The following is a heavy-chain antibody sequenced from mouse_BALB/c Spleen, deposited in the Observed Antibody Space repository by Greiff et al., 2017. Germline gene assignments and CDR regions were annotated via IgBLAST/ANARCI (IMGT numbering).Heavy chain of an antibody. Sequence: QVQLKESGAELARPGASVKLSCKASGYTFTSYWMQWVKQRPGQGLEWIGAIYPGDGDTRYTQKFKGKATLTADKSSSTAYMQLSSLASEDSAVYYCASPTMDGGFAYWGQGTLVTVSA. CDR3: ASPTMDGGFAY. CDR1: GYTFTSYW. J-gene: IGHJ3*01. D-gene: IGHD2-10*01. V-gene: IGHV1-87*01. CDR2: IYPGDGDT.